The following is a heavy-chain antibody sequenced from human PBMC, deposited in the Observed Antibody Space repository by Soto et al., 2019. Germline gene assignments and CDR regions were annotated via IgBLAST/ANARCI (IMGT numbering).Heavy chain of an antibody. D-gene: IGHD3-3*01. J-gene: IGHJ4*02. V-gene: IGHV1-18*01. CDR2: ISAYNGNT. CDR1: GYTFTSYG. Sequence: ASVKVSCKASGYTFTSYGISWVRQAPGQGLEWMGWISAYNGNTNYAQKLQGRVTMTTDTSTSTAYMELRSLRSDDTAVYYCARSSHTIFGVVIILGFDYWGQGTLVTVSS. CDR3: ARSSHTIFGVVIILGFDY.